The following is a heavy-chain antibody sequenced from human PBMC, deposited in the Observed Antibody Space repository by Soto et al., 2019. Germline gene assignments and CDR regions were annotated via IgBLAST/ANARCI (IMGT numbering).Heavy chain of an antibody. CDR2: ISGSGGST. Sequence: GGPLRLSCAPSGFTFSSYAMSWVRQAPGKGLEWGSAISGSGGSTYYADSVKGRFTISRDNPKNTLYLQMNSLRAAETAVYYCAKDRSWYGRYYYGMDVWGQGTTVTVSS. V-gene: IGHV3-23*01. CDR3: AKDRSWYGRYYYGMDV. J-gene: IGHJ6*02. CDR1: GFTFSSYA. D-gene: IGHD6-13*01.